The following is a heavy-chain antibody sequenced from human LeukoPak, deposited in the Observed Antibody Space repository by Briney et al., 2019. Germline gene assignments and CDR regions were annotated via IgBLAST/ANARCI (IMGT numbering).Heavy chain of an antibody. CDR3: ARVGMGAVAGRDY. J-gene: IGHJ4*02. CDR1: GFSVSSNY. V-gene: IGHV3-53*01. CDR2: IYSGGST. D-gene: IGHD6-19*01. Sequence: GGSLRLSCEASGFSVSSNYMSWVRQAPGKGLEWVSVIYSGGSTYYADSVKGRFTISRDNAKNTLYLQMNSLRAEDTAVYYCARVGMGAVAGRDYWGQGTLVTVSS.